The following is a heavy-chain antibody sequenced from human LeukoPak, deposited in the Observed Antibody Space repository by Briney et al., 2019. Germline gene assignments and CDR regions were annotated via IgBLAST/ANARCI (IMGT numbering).Heavy chain of an antibody. CDR1: GFPFSSYS. D-gene: IGHD6-13*01. CDR3: ARSIPYGTTWYGCSDY. J-gene: IGHJ4*02. V-gene: IGHV3-7*03. CDR2: IKPDGTTK. Sequence: GSLRLSCAASGFPFSSYSMTWVRQAPGKGLEWVANIKPDGTTKFYVDSVKGRFTISRDNALNSLYLQMNSLRAEDTAIYCCARSIPYGTTWYGCSDYWGQGTLVTVSS.